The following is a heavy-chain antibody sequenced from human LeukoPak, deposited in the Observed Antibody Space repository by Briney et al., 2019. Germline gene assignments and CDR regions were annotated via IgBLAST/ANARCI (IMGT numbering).Heavy chain of an antibody. V-gene: IGHV3-11*01. J-gene: IGHJ4*02. Sequence: GGSLRLSCAASGFTFSDYYMSWIRQAPGKGLEWVSYISSSGSTICYADSVKGRFTISRDNAKNSLYLQMNSLRAEDTAVYYCARLTGGIYTAMVNGIDYWGQGTLVTVSS. D-gene: IGHD5-18*01. CDR1: GFTFSDYY. CDR2: ISSSGSTI. CDR3: ARLTGGIYTAMVNGIDY.